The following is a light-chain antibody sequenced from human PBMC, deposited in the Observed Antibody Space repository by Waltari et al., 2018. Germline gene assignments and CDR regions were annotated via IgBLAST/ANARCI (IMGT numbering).Light chain of an antibody. J-gene: IGLJ3*02. CDR3: QSYDYYNQAIV. Sequence: NFILTQPHSVSESPGKTVTISCTRSSGRIAGNYVQWYQQRPGSAPTIVIYEDNRRPSVGPVRFSGSIDSSSNSASLIIAGLKTADEADYYCQSYDYYNQAIVFGGGTKLTVL. CDR1: SGRIAGNY. V-gene: IGLV6-57*04. CDR2: EDN.